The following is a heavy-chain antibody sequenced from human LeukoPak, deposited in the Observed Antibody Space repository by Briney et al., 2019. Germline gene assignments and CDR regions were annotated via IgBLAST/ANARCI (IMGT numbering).Heavy chain of an antibody. D-gene: IGHD4-11*01. Sequence: PGGSLRLSCAASGFTFSSYWMSWVRQAPGKGLEWVANIKQDGSEKHYVDSVKGRFTISRDNAKNSLYLQMSSLRAEDTAVYYCTRVEETATTAAIIRKYSYYYYYMDVWGQGTLVTVS. CDR3: TRVEETATTAAIIRKYSYYYYYMDV. CDR2: IKQDGSEK. J-gene: IGHJ6*03. CDR1: GFTFSSYW. V-gene: IGHV3-7*01.